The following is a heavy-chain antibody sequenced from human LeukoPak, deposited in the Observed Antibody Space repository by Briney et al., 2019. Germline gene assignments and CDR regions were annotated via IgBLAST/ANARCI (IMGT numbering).Heavy chain of an antibody. J-gene: IGHJ6*03. CDR1: GFTFSSYG. CDR2: IRYDGSNK. CDR3: AKDWVIGSSTSWGYYYMDV. D-gene: IGHD2-2*01. Sequence: GGSLRLSCAASGFTFSSYGMHWVRQAPGKGLEWVAFIRYDGSNKYYADSVKGRFTISRDNSKNTLYLQMNSLRAEDTAVYYCAKDWVIGSSTSWGYYYMDVWGKGTTVTVSS. V-gene: IGHV3-30*02.